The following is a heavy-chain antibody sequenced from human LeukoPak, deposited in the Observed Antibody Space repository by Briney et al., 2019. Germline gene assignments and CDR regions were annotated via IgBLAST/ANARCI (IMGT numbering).Heavy chain of an antibody. CDR2: IYHSGST. D-gene: IGHD5-24*01. Sequence: SETLSLTCTVSGGSISSGGYYWSWIRQPPGKGLEWIGYIYHSGSTYYNPSLKSRVTISVDRSKNQFSLKLSSVTAADTAVYYCAEGDGYNFDYWGQGTLVTVSS. CDR1: GGSISSGGYY. J-gene: IGHJ4*02. CDR3: AEGDGYNFDY. V-gene: IGHV4-30-2*01.